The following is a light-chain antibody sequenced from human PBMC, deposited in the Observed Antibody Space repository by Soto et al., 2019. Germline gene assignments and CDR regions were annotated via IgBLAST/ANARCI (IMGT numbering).Light chain of an antibody. CDR2: AAN. CDR3: QQTDSFPYT. V-gene: IGKV1-12*01. Sequence: DIQMTQSPSSVSASVGDRVTIACRASQDIDSWLVWYQQRPGEAPKLLIYAANSLQSGVPSRFSGRVSGTDFTLTISYLQPEDFATYYCQQTDSFPYTFGLGTKLEIK. J-gene: IGKJ2*01. CDR1: QDIDSW.